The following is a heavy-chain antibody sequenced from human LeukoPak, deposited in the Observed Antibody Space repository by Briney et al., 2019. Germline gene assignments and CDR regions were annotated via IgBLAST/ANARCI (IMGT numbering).Heavy chain of an antibody. Sequence: GGSLRLSCAAPGFTFGSYGMSWVRQAPGKGLERVSFITPNADRTSYADSVEGRFTISRDNPRNTLYMQMNSLRDEDTALYYCAIMHGYYDGSGYWVQWGQGTLVTVSS. CDR2: ITPNADRT. CDR1: GFTFGSYG. V-gene: IGHV3-23*01. J-gene: IGHJ1*01. D-gene: IGHD3-22*01. CDR3: AIMHGYYDGSGYWVQ.